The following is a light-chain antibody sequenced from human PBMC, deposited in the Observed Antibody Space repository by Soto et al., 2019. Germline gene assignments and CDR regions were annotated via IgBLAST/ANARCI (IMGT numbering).Light chain of an antibody. V-gene: IGKV3-20*01. CDR2: GAS. CDR3: QQQCSRPIT. J-gene: IGKJ5*01. CDR1: LSVGSSC. Sequence: SVLTLSPGTLSLSPGETATLSCRASLSVGSSCLAGYQQKPGQPPRLLIYGASSSATAIPDRFSGSGSGTDFTLTTSRLEHEDFSVYYCQQQCSRPITFGQGTRLEIK.